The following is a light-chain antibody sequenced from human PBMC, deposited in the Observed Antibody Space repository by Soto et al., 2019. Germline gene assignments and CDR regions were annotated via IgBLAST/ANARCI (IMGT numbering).Light chain of an antibody. V-gene: IGKV4-1*01. CDR3: QQYYTLPLT. CDR1: QSVLFSSNNKNF. J-gene: IGKJ4*01. CDR2: WAS. Sequence: DVVMTQSPDSLAVSLGERATINCKSSQSVLFSSNNKNFLAWFQQKPGHPPRLLFYWASTRASGVPDRFSGSGSGTDFTLTITSLQAEDVAVYYCQQYYTLPLTFGGGTKVEIK.